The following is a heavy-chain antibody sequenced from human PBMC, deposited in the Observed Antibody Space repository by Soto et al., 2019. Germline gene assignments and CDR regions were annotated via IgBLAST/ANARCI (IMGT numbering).Heavy chain of an antibody. J-gene: IGHJ4*02. Sequence: SETLSLTCAVSGGSISSSNWWSWVRQPPGKGLEWIGEIYHSGSTNYNPSLKSRVTISVDKSKNQFSLKLSSVTAADTAVYYCARTTTVTATYYFDYWGQGTLVTVSS. CDR2: IYHSGST. V-gene: IGHV4-4*02. CDR1: GGSISSSNW. D-gene: IGHD4-17*01. CDR3: ARTTTVTATYYFDY.